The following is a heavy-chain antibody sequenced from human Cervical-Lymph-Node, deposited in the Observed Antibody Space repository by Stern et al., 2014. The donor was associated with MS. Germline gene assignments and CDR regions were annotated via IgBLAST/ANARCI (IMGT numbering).Heavy chain of an antibody. V-gene: IGHV1-69*06. CDR1: GGTFSSYA. CDR3: ARDLRGFGIAAADSFDY. CDR2: IIPIFGTA. D-gene: IGHD6-13*01. J-gene: IGHJ4*02. Sequence: VQLLESGAEVKKPGSSVKVSCKASGGTFSSYAISWVRQAPGQGLEWMGGIIPIFGTANYAQKLQGRVTMTTDTSTSTAYMELRSLRSDDTAVYYCARDLRGFGIAAADSFDYWGQGTLVTVSS.